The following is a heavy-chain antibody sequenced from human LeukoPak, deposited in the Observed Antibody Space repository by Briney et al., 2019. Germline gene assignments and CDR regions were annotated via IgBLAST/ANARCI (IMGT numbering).Heavy chain of an antibody. D-gene: IGHD6-19*01. J-gene: IGHJ4*02. CDR3: ARDLKMGYSSGRYSWGTGSSNDY. Sequence: PGGSLRLSCAASGFTFSSYWMSWVRQAPGKGLEWVAHIKKDGSEKYYVDSVKGRFTISRDNAKTSLYLQMNSLRADDTAVYYCARDLKMGYSSGRYSWGTGSSNDYWGQGTLVTVSS. CDR1: GFTFSSYW. CDR2: IKKDGSEK. V-gene: IGHV3-7*03.